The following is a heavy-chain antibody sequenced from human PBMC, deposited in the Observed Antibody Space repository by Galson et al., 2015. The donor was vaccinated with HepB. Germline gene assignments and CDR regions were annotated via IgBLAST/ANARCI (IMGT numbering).Heavy chain of an antibody. CDR3: ARDIGGYSGYDSPGQDY. D-gene: IGHD5-12*01. Sequence: SVKVSCKASGYTFTSYAMHWVRQAPGQRLEWMGWINAGNGNTKYSQKFQGRVTITRDTSASTAYMELSSLRSEDTAVYYCARDIGGYSGYDSPGQDYWGQGTLVTVSS. V-gene: IGHV1-3*01. CDR2: INAGNGNT. CDR1: GYTFTSYA. J-gene: IGHJ4*02.